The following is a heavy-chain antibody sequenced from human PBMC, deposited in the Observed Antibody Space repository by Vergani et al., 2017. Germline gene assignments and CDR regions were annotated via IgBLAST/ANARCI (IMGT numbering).Heavy chain of an antibody. CDR1: GASINNDFYY. Sequence: QVQLQESGPGLVKPSQTLSLTCTVSGASINNDFYYWHWIRQPAGKGLEWIGRIYVSGITDYNSSLQSRVSMSVDTSKNQFSLTLTSVTAADTADYYCARDNKQLRPRAFDPWGQGTMVTVSS. V-gene: IGHV4-61*02. CDR3: ARDNKQLRPRAFDP. J-gene: IGHJ3*01. D-gene: IGHD4-23*01. CDR2: IYVSGIT.